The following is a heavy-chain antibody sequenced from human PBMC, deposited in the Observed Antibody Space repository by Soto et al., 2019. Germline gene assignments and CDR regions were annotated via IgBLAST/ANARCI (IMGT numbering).Heavy chain of an antibody. CDR1: GFSLSTYG. D-gene: IGHD5-12*01. Sequence: QVQLVESGGGVVQPGRSLRLSCEASGFSLSTYGMHWVRQAPGKGLEWVAVISYDGSNKYHADSVKGRFTISRDNSRNTQYLQMTSVRLDGTALYYCAKGAPRYSGIDFSKWGEGTLVSVSS. CDR2: ISYDGSNK. V-gene: IGHV3-30*18. CDR3: AKGAPRYSGIDFSK. J-gene: IGHJ1*01.